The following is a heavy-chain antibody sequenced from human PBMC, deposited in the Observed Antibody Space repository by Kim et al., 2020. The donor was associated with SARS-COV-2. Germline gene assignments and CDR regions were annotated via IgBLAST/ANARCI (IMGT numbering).Heavy chain of an antibody. J-gene: IGHJ4*02. Sequence: SGSTNYNPSLKSRITISVATSKNQFSLKMRSVTAADTAVYYCARANYFDYWGQGTLVTVAS. CDR3: ARANYFDY. V-gene: IGHV4-59*01. CDR2: SGST.